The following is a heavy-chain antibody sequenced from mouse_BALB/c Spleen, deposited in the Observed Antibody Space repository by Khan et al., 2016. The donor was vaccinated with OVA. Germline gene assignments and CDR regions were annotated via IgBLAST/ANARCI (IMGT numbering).Heavy chain of an antibody. Sequence: QVQLQQSGAELAKPGASVKMSCKASGYTFTSYWIHWVKQRPGQGLEWIGYINPSTDYTEYNQKFKDKATLTVDKSSSTAYMQLTSLTSEDSAVYYCVNHGSSSAWFTYWGQGTLVTVSA. CDR3: VNHGSSSAWFTY. J-gene: IGHJ3*01. V-gene: IGHV1-7*01. CDR1: GYTFTSYW. CDR2: INPSTDYT. D-gene: IGHD1-1*01.